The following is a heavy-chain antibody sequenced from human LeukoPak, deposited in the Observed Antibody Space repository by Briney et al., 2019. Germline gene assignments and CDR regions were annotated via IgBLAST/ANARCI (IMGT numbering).Heavy chain of an antibody. Sequence: PGRSLRLSCAASGFTFSSYGMHWVRQAPGKGLEWVAVIWYNGSNKYYADSVKGRFTISRDNSKNTLYLQMNSLRAEVTAVYYCAMWIQVWKFDYWGQGTLVTVSS. D-gene: IGHD5-18*01. V-gene: IGHV3-33*01. CDR1: GFTFSSYG. CDR2: IWYNGSNK. J-gene: IGHJ4*02. CDR3: AMWIQVWKFDY.